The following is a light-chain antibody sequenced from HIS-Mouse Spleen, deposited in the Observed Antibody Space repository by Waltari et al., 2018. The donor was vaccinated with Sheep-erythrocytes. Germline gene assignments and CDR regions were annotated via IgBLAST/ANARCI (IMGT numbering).Light chain of an antibody. J-gene: IGLJ1*01. Sequence: QSALTQPASVSGSPGQSITISCTGTSSDVGSYNLVSWYQQHPGKAPKLMIYDVSNRPSGVSNRFSGSKSGNTASLTISGLQAEDEADYYCCSYAGSYNHVFATGTKVTVL. CDR3: CSYAGSYNHV. CDR2: DVS. V-gene: IGLV2-23*02. CDR1: SSDVGSYNL.